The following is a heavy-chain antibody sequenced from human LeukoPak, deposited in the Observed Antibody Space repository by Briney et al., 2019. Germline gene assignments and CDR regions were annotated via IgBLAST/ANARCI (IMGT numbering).Heavy chain of an antibody. D-gene: IGHD3-10*02. Sequence: GGSLRLSCEASGFTFTTYSMTWVRQAPGKGLEWVSIISSGSSAIFSADALKGRFTISRDNAKNSLYLRMNSLRAEDTAVYYCAELGITMIGGVWGKGTTVTISS. CDR2: ISSGSSAI. CDR1: GFTFTTYS. CDR3: AELGITMIGGV. V-gene: IGHV3-21*01. J-gene: IGHJ6*04.